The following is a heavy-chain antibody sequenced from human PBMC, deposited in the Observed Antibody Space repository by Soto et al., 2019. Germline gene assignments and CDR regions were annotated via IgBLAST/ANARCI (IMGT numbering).Heavy chain of an antibody. Sequence: GGSLRLSCAASGFTFSSYSMNWVRQAPGKGLEWVSSISSSSSYIYYADSVKGRFTISRDNAKNSLYLQMNSLRAEDTAVYYCARGLVVVAATSSLGAFDIWGQGTMVTVSS. D-gene: IGHD2-15*01. J-gene: IGHJ3*02. CDR1: GFTFSSYS. V-gene: IGHV3-21*01. CDR3: ARGLVVVAATSSLGAFDI. CDR2: ISSSSSYI.